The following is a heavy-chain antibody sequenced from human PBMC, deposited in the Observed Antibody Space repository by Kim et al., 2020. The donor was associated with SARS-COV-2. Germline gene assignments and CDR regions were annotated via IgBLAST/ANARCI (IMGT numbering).Heavy chain of an antibody. D-gene: IGHD6-19*01. CDR2: VSGSGSST. CDR1: GFTFSNYA. CDR3: AKDLEQWPSAFDY. J-gene: IGHJ4*02. V-gene: IGHV3-23*01. Sequence: GGSLRLSCAASGFTFSNYAMSWVRQAPGKGLEWVSTVSGSGSSTYCADSVKGRFTISRDNSKNTLYLQMNSLRAEDTAVYYCAKDLEQWPSAFDYWGQGTLVTVSS.